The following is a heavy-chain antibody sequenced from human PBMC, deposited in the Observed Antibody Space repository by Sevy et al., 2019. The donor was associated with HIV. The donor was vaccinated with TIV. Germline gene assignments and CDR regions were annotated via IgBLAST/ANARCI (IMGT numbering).Heavy chain of an antibody. Sequence: GESLKISCKGSGYSFTSYWIGWVRQMPGKGLEWMGIIYPGDSDTRYSPSFQGQVTISADKSISTAYLQWSSLKASDTAMYYFARLDPFYYGSGSYYRSPNWFDPWGQGTLVTVSS. CDR2: IYPGDSDT. D-gene: IGHD3-10*01. CDR3: ARLDPFYYGSGSYYRSPNWFDP. V-gene: IGHV5-51*01. J-gene: IGHJ5*02. CDR1: GYSFTSYW.